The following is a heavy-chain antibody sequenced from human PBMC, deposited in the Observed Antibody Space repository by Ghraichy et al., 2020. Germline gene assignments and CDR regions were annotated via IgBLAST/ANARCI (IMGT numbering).Heavy chain of an antibody. CDR2: INPSGGST. CDR1: GYTFTSYY. V-gene: IGHV1-46*01. Sequence: ASVKVSCKASGYTFTSYYMHWVRQAPRQGLEWMGIINPSGGSTSYAQKFQGRVTMTRDTSTSTVYMELSSLRSEDTAVYYCARDGVIAAAGSADGLFDPWGQGTLVTVSS. J-gene: IGHJ5*02. CDR3: ARDGVIAAAGSADGLFDP. D-gene: IGHD6-13*01.